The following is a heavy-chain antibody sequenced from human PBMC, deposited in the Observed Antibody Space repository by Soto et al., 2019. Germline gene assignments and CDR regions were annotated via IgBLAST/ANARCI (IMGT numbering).Heavy chain of an antibody. CDR2: ISGSGGST. V-gene: IGHV3-23*01. Sequence: QPGGSLRLSCAASGFTFSSYAMSWVRQAPGKGLEWVSAISGSGGSTYYADSVKGRFTISRDNSKNTLYLQMNSLRAEDTAVYYCAKSPRPYYDFWSGYYTSEDYYFDYWGQGTLVTVSS. CDR1: GFTFSSYA. D-gene: IGHD3-3*01. CDR3: AKSPRPYYDFWSGYYTSEDYYFDY. J-gene: IGHJ4*02.